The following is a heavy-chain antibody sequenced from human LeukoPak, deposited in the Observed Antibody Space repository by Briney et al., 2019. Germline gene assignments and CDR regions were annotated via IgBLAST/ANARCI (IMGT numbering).Heavy chain of an antibody. CDR1: GGSISSYY. D-gene: IGHD3-10*01. J-gene: IGHJ5*02. V-gene: IGHV4-59*01. CDR3: ARGRSGGDWFDP. Sequence: PSETLSLTCTVFGGSISSYYWSWIRQPPGKGLEWIGYIYYSGSTNYNPSLKSRVTISVDTSKNQFSLKLSSVTAADTAVYYCARGRSGGDWFDPWGQGTLVTVSS. CDR2: IYYSGST.